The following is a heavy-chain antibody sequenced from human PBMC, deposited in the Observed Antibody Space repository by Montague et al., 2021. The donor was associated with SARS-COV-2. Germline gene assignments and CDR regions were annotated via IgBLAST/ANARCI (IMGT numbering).Heavy chain of an antibody. D-gene: IGHD5-12*01. V-gene: IGHV3-30-3*01. J-gene: IGHJ6*02. Sequence: SLRLSCAAPGFTFSSYAMHWVRQAPGKGLEWVAVISYDGSNKYYADSVKGRFTISRDNSKNTLYLQMNSLRAEDTAAYYCAGGTSGYDWSLTMFFGDYYYGMDVWGQGTTVTVSS. CDR3: AGGTSGYDWSLTMFFGDYYYGMDV. CDR2: ISYDGSNK. CDR1: GFTFSSYA.